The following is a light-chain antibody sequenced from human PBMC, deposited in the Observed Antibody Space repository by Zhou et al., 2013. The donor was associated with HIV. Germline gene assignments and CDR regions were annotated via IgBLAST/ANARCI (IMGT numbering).Light chain of an antibody. CDR1: QSISDW. Sequence: DIQMTQSPSTLSASVGDRVTITCRASQSISDWLAWYQQKPGKAPNLLIYKASSLEGGVPSRFSGSGSGTEFTLTISSLQPDDFATYYCQHYNSYSNSFGQGTKLEIK. CDR2: KAS. CDR3: QHYNSYSNS. J-gene: IGKJ2*03. V-gene: IGKV1-5*03.